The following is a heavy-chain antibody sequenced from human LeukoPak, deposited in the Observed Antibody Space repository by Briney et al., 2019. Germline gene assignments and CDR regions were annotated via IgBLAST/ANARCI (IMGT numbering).Heavy chain of an antibody. CDR2: FDPEDGET. CDR3: ARRRIGSSSYSSGWWWFDY. D-gene: IGHD6-19*01. CDR1: GYTLTELS. V-gene: IGHV1-24*01. J-gene: IGHJ4*02. Sequence: ASVKVSCKVSGYTLTELSMHWVRQAPGKGLEWMGGFDPEDGETIYAQKFQGRVTMTEDTSTDTAYMELSSLRSEDTAVYYCARRRIGSSSYSSGWWWFDYWGQGTLVTVSS.